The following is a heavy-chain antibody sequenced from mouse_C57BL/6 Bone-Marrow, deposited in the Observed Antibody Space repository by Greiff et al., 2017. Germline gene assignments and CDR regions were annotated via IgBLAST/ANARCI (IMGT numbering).Heavy chain of an antibody. J-gene: IGHJ2*01. V-gene: IGHV3-1*01. Sequence: EVKLMESGPGMVKPSQSLSLTCTVTGYSITSGYDWHWIRHFPGNKLEWMGYISYSGSTNYNPSLKSRISLTHDTSKNHFFLKLNSVTTEDTATYYCARGRRWLEPFDYGGQGTTLTVSS. CDR2: ISYSGST. CDR1: GYSITSGYD. D-gene: IGHD2-3*01. CDR3: ARGRRWLEPFDY.